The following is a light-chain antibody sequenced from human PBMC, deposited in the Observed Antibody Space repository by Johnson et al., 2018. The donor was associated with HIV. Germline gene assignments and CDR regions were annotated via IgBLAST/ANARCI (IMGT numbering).Light chain of an antibody. CDR2: KNN. V-gene: IGLV1-51*02. J-gene: IGLJ1*01. CDR3: GTLDTSLSAGCV. Sequence: QSMLTQPPSVSAAPGQKVTISCSGSSSTIGNNYVSWYQVLPGAAPKLLIYKNNERPSGIPDRFSGSKSGTSATLGITGLQTGDEADYYCGTLDTSLSAGCVFGTGTKLTVL. CDR1: SSTIGNNY.